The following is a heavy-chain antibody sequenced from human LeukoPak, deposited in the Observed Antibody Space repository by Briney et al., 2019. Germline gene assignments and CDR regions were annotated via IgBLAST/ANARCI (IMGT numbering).Heavy chain of an antibody. J-gene: IGHJ4*02. Sequence: GGSLRLSCAASGVTVSSNYMTWVRQAPGKGLEWVSVIYSGGSSFYADSVKGRFTISRDNSKNTLYLHMNSLRVEDTAVYYCSRLRGEAGTHLSYDYWGQGTLVTVSS. CDR2: IYSGGSS. V-gene: IGHV3-66*04. D-gene: IGHD1-1*01. CDR1: GVTVSSNY. CDR3: SRLRGEAGTHLSYDY.